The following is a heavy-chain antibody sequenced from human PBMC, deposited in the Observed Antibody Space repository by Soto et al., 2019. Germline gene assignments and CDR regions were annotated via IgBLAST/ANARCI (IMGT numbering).Heavy chain of an antibody. CDR3: AKNAYSTPDSNDY. CDR1: GFTFSSYA. CDR2: ISGSGGST. Sequence: PGGSLRVSCTASGFTFSSYARSWVRQDPGKGLEWVSAISGSGGSTYYADSVKGRFTISRDNSKNTLYLQMNSLRAEDTAVYYCAKNAYSTPDSNDYWGQGTLVTVSS. J-gene: IGHJ4*02. D-gene: IGHD6-13*01. V-gene: IGHV3-23*01.